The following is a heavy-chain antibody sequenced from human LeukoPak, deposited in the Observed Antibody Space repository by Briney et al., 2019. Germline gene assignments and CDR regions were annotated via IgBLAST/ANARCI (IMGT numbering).Heavy chain of an antibody. D-gene: IGHD3-10*01. J-gene: IGHJ4*02. V-gene: IGHV3-7*01. CDR3: ASLNSVYYGFDY. Sequence: GGSLRLSCAASGFTFISYWMSWVRQAPGKGLEWVANIKQDGSEKYYVDSVKGRFTISRDNAKNSLYLQMNSLRAEDTAVYYCASLNSVYYGFDYWGQGTLVTVSS. CDR2: IKQDGSEK. CDR1: GFTFISYW.